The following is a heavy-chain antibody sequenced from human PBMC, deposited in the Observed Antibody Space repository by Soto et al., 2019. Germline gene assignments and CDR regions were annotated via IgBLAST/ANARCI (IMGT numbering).Heavy chain of an antibody. Sequence: QLQLVQSGAEVKKPGASVKVSCKASGYTFTSNDINWVRQATGQGLEWMGWVNPNTGETGYAQKCQGRVTVTRDTSISTAYMELSSLRSEDTAVYYCTRNRWYFDLWGRGTLVTVSS. CDR1: GYTFTSND. J-gene: IGHJ2*01. CDR3: TRNRWYFDL. V-gene: IGHV1-8*01. CDR2: VNPNTGET.